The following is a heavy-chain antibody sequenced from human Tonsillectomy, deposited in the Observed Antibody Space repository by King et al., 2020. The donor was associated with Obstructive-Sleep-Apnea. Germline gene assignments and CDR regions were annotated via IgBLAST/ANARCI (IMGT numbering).Heavy chain of an antibody. J-gene: IGHJ4*02. CDR3: ARRRGAGSSDY. Sequence: QLVQSGAEVKKPGASVKVSCKAFGYTFTSYDIIWVRQATGQGLEWMGWMNPNSGNIGYAQKFQGRVTMTRNIAISTAYMELSSPRSEDTAVYFCARRRGAGSSDYWGQGTLVTVSS. D-gene: IGHD2-2*01. CDR2: MNPNSGNI. V-gene: IGHV1-8*01. CDR1: GYTFTSYD.